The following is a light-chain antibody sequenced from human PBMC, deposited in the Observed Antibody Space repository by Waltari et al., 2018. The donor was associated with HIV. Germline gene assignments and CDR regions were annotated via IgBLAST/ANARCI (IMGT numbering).Light chain of an antibody. CDR2: AAS. CDR3: QQSYSSWT. Sequence: DIQMTQSPSSLSASVGDRVTIACRASQSISSYLNWYQQKPGKAPKVLIYAASSLQSGVPSRFSGSGSGTDFTLTINSLQPEGFATYFCQQSYSSWTFGQGTKVEIK. V-gene: IGKV1-39*01. CDR1: QSISSY. J-gene: IGKJ1*01.